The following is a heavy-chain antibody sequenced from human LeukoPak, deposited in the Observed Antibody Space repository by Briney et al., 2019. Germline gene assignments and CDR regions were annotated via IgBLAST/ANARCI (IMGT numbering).Heavy chain of an antibody. V-gene: IGHV5-51*01. CDR2: IYPGDSDT. CDR1: GYRFTSYW. D-gene: IGHD6-6*01. J-gene: IGHJ5*02. Sequence: GESLKISCKGSGYRFTSYWIGWVRQMPGKGLEWMGIIYPGDSDTRYSPSLQGQVTISADKSISTAYLQWSSLKASDTAMYYCARSDQQLVNWFDPWGQGTLVTVSS. CDR3: ARSDQQLVNWFDP.